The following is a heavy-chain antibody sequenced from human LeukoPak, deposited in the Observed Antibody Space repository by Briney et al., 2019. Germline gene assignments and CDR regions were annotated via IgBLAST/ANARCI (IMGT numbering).Heavy chain of an antibody. J-gene: IGHJ4*02. D-gene: IGHD3-22*01. Sequence: KPSETLSLTCTVSGGSISSYYWSRIRQPPGKGLEWIGYIYYSGSTNYNPSLKSRVTISVDTSKNQFSLKLSSVTAADTAVYYCARHKMGPYYYDSSGYGSFGLWGQGTLVTVSS. V-gene: IGHV4-59*08. CDR2: IYYSGST. CDR1: GGSISSYY. CDR3: ARHKMGPYYYDSSGYGSFGL.